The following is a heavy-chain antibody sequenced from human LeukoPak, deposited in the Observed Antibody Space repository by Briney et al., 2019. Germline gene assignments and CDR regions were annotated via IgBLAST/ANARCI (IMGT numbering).Heavy chain of an antibody. D-gene: IGHD3-3*01. CDR1: GGSISSNSYS. Sequence: SETLSLTCTVSGGSISSNSYSWGWIRQPPGKGLEWIGSLYYSGSTYYNPSLQTRVTISVDTSKNQLSLKLSSVTAADTAVYYRASIRRFLEWLLCFDYWGQGTLVTVSS. CDR3: ASIRRFLEWLLCFDY. CDR2: LYYSGST. J-gene: IGHJ4*02. V-gene: IGHV4-39*01.